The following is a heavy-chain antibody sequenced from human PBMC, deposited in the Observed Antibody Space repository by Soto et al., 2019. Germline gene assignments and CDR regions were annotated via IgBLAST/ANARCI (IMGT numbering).Heavy chain of an antibody. CDR3: AREVRYSSPSRNYYYSGMDV. J-gene: IGHJ6*02. Sequence: SEGLPFAXAVLSGRMRRSVWRGIRQPPGKGLEWIRYIYYSGSTYYNPSLKSRVTISVGTSKSQFSLKLSSVTAADTAVYYCAREVRYSSPSRNYYYSGMDVWGQGTTVTLSS. CDR1: SGRMRRSV. D-gene: IGHD6-6*01. V-gene: IGHV4-59*01. CDR2: IYYSGST.